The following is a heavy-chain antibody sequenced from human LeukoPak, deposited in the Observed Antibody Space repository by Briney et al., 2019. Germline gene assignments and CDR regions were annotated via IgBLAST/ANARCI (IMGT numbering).Heavy chain of an antibody. Sequence: ASVKVSCKASGYTFTAYYIHWVRQAPGQGLEWMGWINPNSGGTNYAQKFQGRVTMTRDTSLRTAYMELTSLSSDDTAVYYCARGQLRVPKWFDPWGPGNLDTVSS. V-gene: IGHV1-2*02. J-gene: IGHJ5*02. D-gene: IGHD1-1*01. CDR3: ARGQLRVPKWFDP. CDR1: GYTFTAYY. CDR2: INPNSGGT.